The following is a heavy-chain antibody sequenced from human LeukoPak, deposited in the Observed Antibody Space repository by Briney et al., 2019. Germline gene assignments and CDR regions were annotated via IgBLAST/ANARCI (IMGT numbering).Heavy chain of an antibody. CDR2: INPNTGGT. V-gene: IGHV1-2*02. CDR3: ARADGYNLGDF. Sequence: ASVKVSCKASGYTFTGYYLHWVRQAPGQGLEYTGWINPNTGGTNYVQKFQGRVTMTRDTSISTGYMELSSLRSDDTALYYCARADGYNLGDFWGQGTLVTVSS. D-gene: IGHD5-24*01. CDR1: GYTFTGYY. J-gene: IGHJ4*02.